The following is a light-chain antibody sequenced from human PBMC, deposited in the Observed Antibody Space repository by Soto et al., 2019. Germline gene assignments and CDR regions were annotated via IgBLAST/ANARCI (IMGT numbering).Light chain of an antibody. CDR3: QHYGDSSST. V-gene: IGKV3D-20*01. CDR1: QTIAYNF. CDR2: DAS. J-gene: IGKJ4*01. Sequence: IVLTQSPGTLSVSPGEVATLSCGASQTIAYNFLAWYQQKPGLAPRLLVYDASKRATGIPDRFSGSGSGTDFILNITTLEPEDFAVYYCQHYGDSSSTFGGGTRVEI.